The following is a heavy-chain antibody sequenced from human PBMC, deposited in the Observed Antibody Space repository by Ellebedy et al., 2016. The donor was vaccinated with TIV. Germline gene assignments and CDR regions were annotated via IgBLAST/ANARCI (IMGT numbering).Heavy chain of an antibody. V-gene: IGHV1-18*01. CDR1: GYTFTSYG. D-gene: IGHD6-13*01. CDR3: ARDRAIAAAGIAPDY. CDR2: ISAYNGNT. J-gene: IGHJ4*02. Sequence: ASVKVSXXASGYTFTSYGISWVRQAPGQGLEWMGWISAYNGNTNYAQKLQGRVTMTTDTSTSTAYMELRSLRSDDTAVYYCARDRAIAAAGIAPDYWGQGTLVTVSS.